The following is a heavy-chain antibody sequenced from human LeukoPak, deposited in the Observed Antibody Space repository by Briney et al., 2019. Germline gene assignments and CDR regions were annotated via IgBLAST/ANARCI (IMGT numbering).Heavy chain of an antibody. J-gene: IGHJ6*03. CDR2: IISISSHI. CDR3: ARTRAPSNGRVLYYMDV. Sequence: GGSLRLSCAASGFSFSDYYMSWIRQAPGKGLEWVASIISISSHIYYADSVKGRFTISRDNAKNSLYLQMNSLRAEDTAVYYCARTRAPSNGRVLYYMDVWGKGTTVTVSS. V-gene: IGHV3-11*06. D-gene: IGHD2-2*01. CDR1: GFSFSDYY.